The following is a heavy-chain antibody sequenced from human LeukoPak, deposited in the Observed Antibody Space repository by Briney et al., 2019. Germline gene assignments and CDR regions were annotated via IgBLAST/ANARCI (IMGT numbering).Heavy chain of an antibody. V-gene: IGHV4-34*01. CDR3: ARGPYSVLVIRPPGAFDI. CDR2: INHSGST. Sequence: PSETLSLTCAVYGGSLSGYYWSWIRQPPGKGLEWIGEINHSGSTNYNPSLKSRVTISVDTSKNQFSLKLSSVTAADTAVYYCARGPYSVLVIRPPGAFDIWGQGTMVTVSS. D-gene: IGHD1-1*01. CDR1: GGSLSGYY. J-gene: IGHJ3*02.